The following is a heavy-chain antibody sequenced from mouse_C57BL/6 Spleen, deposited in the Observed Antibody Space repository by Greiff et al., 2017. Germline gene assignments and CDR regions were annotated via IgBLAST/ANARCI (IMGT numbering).Heavy chain of an antibody. J-gene: IGHJ1*03. Sequence: QVQLQQPGAELVRPGSSVKLSCKASGYTFTSYWMHWVKQRPIQGLEWIGNIDPSDSEPHYNQKFTDKATLTVDKSSSTAYMQLSSLSSADSAVYYCAYDGYYGYFDVWGTGTTVTVSS. V-gene: IGHV1-52*01. CDR2: IDPSDSEP. CDR3: AYDGYYGYFDV. D-gene: IGHD2-3*01. CDR1: GYTFTSYW.